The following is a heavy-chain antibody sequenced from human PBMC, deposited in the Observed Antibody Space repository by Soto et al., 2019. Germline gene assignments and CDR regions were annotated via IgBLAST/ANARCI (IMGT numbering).Heavy chain of an antibody. Sequence: QVQLVQSGAEVKKPGASVKVSCKASGYTFTSYDINWVRQATGQGLEWMGWMNPNSGNTGYAQKFQGRVTMTRNTSISTAYMELSSLRSEDTAVYYCAREATVTTLASYYYGMDVWGQGTTVTVSS. CDR1: GYTFTSYD. D-gene: IGHD4-17*01. V-gene: IGHV1-8*01. CDR2: MNPNSGNT. CDR3: AREATVTTLASYYYGMDV. J-gene: IGHJ6*02.